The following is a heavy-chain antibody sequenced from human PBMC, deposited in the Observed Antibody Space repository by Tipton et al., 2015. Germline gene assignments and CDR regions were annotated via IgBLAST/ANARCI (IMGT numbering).Heavy chain of an antibody. D-gene: IGHD3-16*01. J-gene: IGHJ3*02. CDR2: ISRTSDDK. Sequence: SLRLSCLVSGFTFSTYGLHWFRQAPGKGLEWVSSISRTSDDKFYSDSVKGRFTISRDNDKSSLYLQMNSLRVDDTATYYCATYTQTFNAFDIWGQGTMVIVSS. V-gene: IGHV3-21*01. CDR1: GFTFSTYG. CDR3: ATYTQTFNAFDI.